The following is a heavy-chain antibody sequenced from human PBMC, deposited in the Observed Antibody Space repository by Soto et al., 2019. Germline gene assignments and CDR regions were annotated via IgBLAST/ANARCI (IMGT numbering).Heavy chain of an antibody. D-gene: IGHD4-4*01. CDR1: GFTVSSNY. Sequence: PGGSLRLSCAASGFTVSSNYMSWVRQAPGKGLEWVSVIYSGGSTYYADSVKGRFTISRDNSKNTLYLQMNSLRAEDTAVYYCARVREYSKYPPEQYYFDYWGQGTLVTVSS. CDR2: IYSGGST. J-gene: IGHJ4*02. V-gene: IGHV3-53*01. CDR3: ARVREYSKYPPEQYYFDY.